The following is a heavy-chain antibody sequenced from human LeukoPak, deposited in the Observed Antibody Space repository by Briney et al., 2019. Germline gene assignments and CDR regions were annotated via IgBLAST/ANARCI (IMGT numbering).Heavy chain of an antibody. CDR2: INPNSGGT. CDR3: ARSPISITGTTVDY. D-gene: IGHD1/OR15-1a*01. J-gene: IGHJ4*02. Sequence: GASVKVSCKASGYTFTGYYMHWARQAPGQGLEWMGWINPNSGGTNYAQKFQGRVTMTRDTSISTAYVELSRLRSDDTDVYYCARSPISITGTTVDYWGKGTLVTVSS. CDR1: GYTFTGYY. V-gene: IGHV1-2*02.